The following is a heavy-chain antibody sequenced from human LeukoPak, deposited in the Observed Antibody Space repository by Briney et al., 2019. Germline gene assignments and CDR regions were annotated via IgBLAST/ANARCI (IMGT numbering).Heavy chain of an antibody. Sequence: SETLSLTCAVYGGYFSGYYWSWIRQPPGKGLEWIGEINHSGSTNYNPSLKSRVTISVDASKNQFSLKLSSVTAADTAVYYCARGPRKAYYYYGMDVWGQGTTVTVSS. CDR3: ARGPRKAYYYYGMDV. V-gene: IGHV4-34*01. CDR1: GGYFSGYY. J-gene: IGHJ6*02. CDR2: INHSGST. D-gene: IGHD1-14*01.